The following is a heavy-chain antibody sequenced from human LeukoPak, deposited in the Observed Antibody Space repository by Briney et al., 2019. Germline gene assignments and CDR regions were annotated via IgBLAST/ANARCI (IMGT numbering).Heavy chain of an antibody. V-gene: IGHV4-39*01. CDR3: ARQRYYYGSGSYYNPEILDY. CDR2: IYYSGST. D-gene: IGHD3-10*01. CDR1: GGSISSSSYY. J-gene: IGHJ4*02. Sequence: SETLSLTCTVSGGSISSSSYYWGWIRQPPGKGLEWIGSIYYSGSTYYNPSLKSRVTISVYTSKNQFSLKLSSVTAADTAVYYCARQRYYYGSGSYYNPEILDYWGQGTLVTVSS.